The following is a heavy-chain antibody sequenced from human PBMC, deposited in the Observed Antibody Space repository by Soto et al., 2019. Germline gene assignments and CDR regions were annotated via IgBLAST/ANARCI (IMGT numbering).Heavy chain of an antibody. V-gene: IGHV3-33*01. Sequence: QVQLVESGGGVVQPGRSLRLSCAASGFTFSSYGMHWVRQAPGKGLEWVAVIWYDGSNKYYADSVKGRFTFSRDNSKNTLYLQMNSLRAEDTAVYYCAAAGKSYYYYGMDVWGQGTTVTVSS. CDR1: GFTFSSYG. CDR2: IWYDGSNK. D-gene: IGHD6-13*01. CDR3: AAAGKSYYYYGMDV. J-gene: IGHJ6*02.